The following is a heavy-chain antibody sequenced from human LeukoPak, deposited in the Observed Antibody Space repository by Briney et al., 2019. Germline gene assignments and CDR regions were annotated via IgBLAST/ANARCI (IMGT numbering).Heavy chain of an antibody. Sequence: NSSETLSLTCTVSGGPISSYYWSWIRQPPGKGLEWIGYIYYSGSTNYNPSLKSRVTISVDTSKNQFSLKLSSVTAADTAVYYCARHGSYYDFWSGYPDYWGQGTLVTVSS. CDR3: ARHGSYYDFWSGYPDY. CDR1: GGPISSYY. V-gene: IGHV4-59*08. J-gene: IGHJ4*02. CDR2: IYYSGST. D-gene: IGHD3-3*01.